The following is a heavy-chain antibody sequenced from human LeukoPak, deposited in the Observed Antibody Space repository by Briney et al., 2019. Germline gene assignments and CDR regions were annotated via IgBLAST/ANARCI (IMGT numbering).Heavy chain of an antibody. J-gene: IGHJ6*03. D-gene: IGHD6-13*01. CDR1: GFTFSSYA. CDR3: AKGAAAGPNYYYYYMDV. CDR2: ISGSGGST. Sequence: GGSLRLSCAASGFTFSSYAMSWVRQAPGKGLEWVSAISGSGGSTYYADSVKGRFTISRDNSKNTLYVQMNSLRAEDTAVYYCAKGAAAGPNYYYYYMDVWAKGTTVTVSS. V-gene: IGHV3-23*01.